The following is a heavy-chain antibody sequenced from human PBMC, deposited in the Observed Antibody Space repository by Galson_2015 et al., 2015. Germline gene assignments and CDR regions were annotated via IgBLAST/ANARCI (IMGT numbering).Heavy chain of an antibody. V-gene: IGHV3-7*03. D-gene: IGHD1-26*01. CDR3: VRAPGGNYSY. J-gene: IGHJ4*02. CDR2: IKKDGSAK. Sequence: SLRLSCAASGFTFSSYWMHWVRQAPGKGLEWVANIKKDGSAKSYVESVKGRFTISRDNAKNSLFQQMNSLRAEDTAVYYCVRAPGGNYSYWGQGILVTVSS. CDR1: GFTFSSYW.